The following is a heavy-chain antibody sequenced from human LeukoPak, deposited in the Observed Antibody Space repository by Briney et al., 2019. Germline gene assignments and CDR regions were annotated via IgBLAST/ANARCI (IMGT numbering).Heavy chain of an antibody. Sequence: GGSLRLSCAASGFTFSSYGMHWVRQAPGRRPEWVAVMSYDGTNIFYSDSVKGRFTISRDNSKNTLFLQMNSLRVEDTAVYYCARDRESSSKGHLDYWGQGTLVTVSS. V-gene: IGHV3-30*19. CDR3: ARDRESSSKGHLDY. D-gene: IGHD2-15*01. J-gene: IGHJ4*02. CDR1: GFTFSSYG. CDR2: MSYDGTNI.